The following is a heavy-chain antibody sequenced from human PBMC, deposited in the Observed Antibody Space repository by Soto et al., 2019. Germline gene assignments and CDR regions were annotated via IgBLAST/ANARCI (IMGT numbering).Heavy chain of an antibody. D-gene: IGHD1-7*01. CDR2: ISSSSSYI. CDR1: GFTFSSYS. J-gene: IGHJ6*02. CDR3: ARGKLHLTRRGMDV. Sequence: PGGSLRLSCAASGFTFSSYSMNWVRQAPGKGLEWVSSISSSSSYIYYADSVKGRFTISRDNAKNSLYLQMNSLRAEDTAVYYCARGKLHLTRRGMDVWGQGTTVTVSS. V-gene: IGHV3-21*01.